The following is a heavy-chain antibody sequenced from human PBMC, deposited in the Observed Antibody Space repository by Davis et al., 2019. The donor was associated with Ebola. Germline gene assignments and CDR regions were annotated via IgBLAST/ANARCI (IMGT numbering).Heavy chain of an antibody. D-gene: IGHD6-19*01. CDR3: ARSSSGWSSTFDS. CDR2: INWNGYSI. CDR1: GFTFDDYG. J-gene: IGHJ4*02. Sequence: GGSLRLSCAASGFTFDDYGMSWVRQAPGKGLEWVSAINWNGYSIGYADSVKGRFTISRDKAKKSLYLQMNSLRAEDTALYRCARSSSGWSSTFDSWGQGTPVTVCS. V-gene: IGHV3-20*01.